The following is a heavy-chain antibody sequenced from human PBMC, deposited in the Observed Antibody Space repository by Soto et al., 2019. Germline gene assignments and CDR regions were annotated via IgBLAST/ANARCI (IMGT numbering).Heavy chain of an antibody. V-gene: IGHV4-59*08. D-gene: IGHD6-6*01. J-gene: IGHJ6*03. CDR2: IYYSGST. CDR3: AISIVARPREDYYYYYMDV. CDR1: GGSISSYY. Sequence: SETLSLTCTVSGGSISSYYWSWIRQPPGKGLEWIGYIYYSGSTNYNPSLKSRVTISVDTSKNQFSLKVSSVTAADTAVYYCAISIVARPREDYYYYYMDVWGKGTTVTVSS.